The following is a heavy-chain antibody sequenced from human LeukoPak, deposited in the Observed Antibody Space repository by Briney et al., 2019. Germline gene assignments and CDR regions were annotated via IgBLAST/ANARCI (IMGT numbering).Heavy chain of an antibody. Sequence: GGSLRLSCAASGFTFSSYAMSWVRQAPGKGLEWVSAISGSGGSTYYADSVKGRFTISRDNSKNTLYLQMNSLRSEDTAVYYCARDYTSGWYNFDYWGQGTLVTVSS. D-gene: IGHD6-19*01. CDR2: ISGSGGST. CDR1: GFTFSSYA. J-gene: IGHJ4*02. CDR3: ARDYTSGWYNFDY. V-gene: IGHV3-23*01.